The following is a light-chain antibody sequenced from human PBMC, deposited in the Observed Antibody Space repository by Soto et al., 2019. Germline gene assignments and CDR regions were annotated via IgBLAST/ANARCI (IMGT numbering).Light chain of an antibody. CDR2: DAS. J-gene: IGKJ1*01. CDR1: QSVSSY. CDR3: QQYNDWPLT. Sequence: EIVLTQSPATLSLSPGERATRSCRASQSVSSYLAWYQQKPGQAPRLLIYDASNRATGIPARFSGTGSGTEFTLTISSLQSEDLALYYCQQYNDWPLTFGQGTKVDIK. V-gene: IGKV3-15*01.